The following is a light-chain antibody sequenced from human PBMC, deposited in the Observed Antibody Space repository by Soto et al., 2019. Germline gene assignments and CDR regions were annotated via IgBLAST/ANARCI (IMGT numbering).Light chain of an antibody. CDR2: KVS. V-gene: IGKV2-30*01. CDR3: MQGTHWPFT. Sequence: DVVMTQSPLSLPVTLGQPASISCRSSQSLVFRSGNIYLTWFQQSPGHAPRRLIYKVSDRESGVPVRFSGSGSDTNFTLRIRRVEPEDVGVYFCMQGTHWPFTFGQGTKLEIK. J-gene: IGKJ2*01. CDR1: QSLVFRSGNIY.